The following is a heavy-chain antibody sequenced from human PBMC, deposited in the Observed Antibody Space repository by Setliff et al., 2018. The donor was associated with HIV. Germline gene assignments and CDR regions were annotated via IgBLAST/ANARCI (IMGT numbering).Heavy chain of an antibody. J-gene: IGHJ4*02. D-gene: IGHD6-19*01. CDR2: INFGST. V-gene: IGHV4-59*11. CDR1: GGSISSRY. CDR3: ARSISSGWYYGYFDY. Sequence: SETLSLTCNVSGGSISSRYWTWIRQPPGKGLEWIGYINFGSTTYNPSLKSRVTISLDMSKNQFSLKLSSVTAADTAVYYCARSISSGWYYGYFDYWGQGTLVTVSS.